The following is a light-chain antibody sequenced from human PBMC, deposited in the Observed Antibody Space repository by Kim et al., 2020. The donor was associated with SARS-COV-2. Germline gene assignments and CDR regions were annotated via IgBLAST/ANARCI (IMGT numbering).Light chain of an antibody. CDR3: GVWDERLNGMV. V-gene: IGLV1-44*01. CDR1: TSNIGRNT. CDR2: TYS. Sequence: QSVVTQTPSASETPGQTVTISCSGSTSNIGRNTVNWYRQLPGTAPKLLIHTYSQRSSGVPDRFSGSKSGTSASLVISGLQTEDEADYYCGVWDERLNGMVFVRGAQLSVL. J-gene: IGLJ2*01.